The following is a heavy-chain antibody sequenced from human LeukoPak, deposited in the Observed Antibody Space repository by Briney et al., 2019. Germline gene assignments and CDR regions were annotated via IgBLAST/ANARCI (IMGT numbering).Heavy chain of an antibody. J-gene: IGHJ4*02. V-gene: IGHV4-4*07. CDR2: IYTSGST. Sequence: PSETLSLTCTVSGGSMSSYYWSWIRQPAGKGLEWIGHIYTSGSTDYNPSLKSRVTMSVDTSKIQFSLTLSSVTAADTAVYYCARRAYSSGAHWGQGTLVTVSS. D-gene: IGHD6-19*01. CDR3: ARRAYSSGAH. CDR1: GGSMSSYY.